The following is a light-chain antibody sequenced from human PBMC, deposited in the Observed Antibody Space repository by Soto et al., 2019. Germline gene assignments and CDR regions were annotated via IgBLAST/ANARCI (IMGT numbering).Light chain of an antibody. Sequence: EIVLTQSPGTLSLSPGERATLSCRASQSVSSSYLAWYQQKPGQAPRLLIYGASSRATGIPDRFSGSGSGTDLTITISRLEPEDFAVYYCQQYGSSLLTFGGGTKVEIK. CDR1: QSVSSSY. V-gene: IGKV3-20*01. J-gene: IGKJ4*01. CDR2: GAS. CDR3: QQYGSSLLT.